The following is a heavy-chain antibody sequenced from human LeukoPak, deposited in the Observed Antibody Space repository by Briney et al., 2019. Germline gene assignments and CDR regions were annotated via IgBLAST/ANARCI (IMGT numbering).Heavy chain of an antibody. D-gene: IGHD3-10*02. J-gene: IGHJ6*04. CDR2: ISSSGSTI. CDR1: GFAFSSYE. V-gene: IGHV3-48*03. CDR3: AELGITMIGGV. Sequence: GGSLRLSCAASGFAFSSYEMKWVRQAPGKGLEWVSYISSSGSTIYYADSVKGRFTISRDNAKNSLYLQMNSLRAEDTAVYYCAELGITMIGGVWGKGTTVTISS.